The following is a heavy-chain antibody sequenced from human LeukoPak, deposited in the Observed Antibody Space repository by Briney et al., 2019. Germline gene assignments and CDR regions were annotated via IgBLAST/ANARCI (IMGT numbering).Heavy chain of an antibody. CDR3: ARTDGDYYYGMDV. D-gene: IGHD2-8*01. CDR1: VGTFSSYA. Sequence: SVNVSCKASVGTFSSYAISWVRQAPGQGLEWMGGIIPIFGTANYAQKLQGRVTITADESTSTAYMELSSLRSEDTAVYYCARTDGDYYYGMDVWGQGTTVTVSS. J-gene: IGHJ6*02. CDR2: IIPIFGTA. V-gene: IGHV1-69*01.